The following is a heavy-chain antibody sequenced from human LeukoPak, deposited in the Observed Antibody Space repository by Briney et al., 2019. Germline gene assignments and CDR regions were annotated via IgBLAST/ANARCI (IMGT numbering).Heavy chain of an antibody. CDR3: ARRRTGGTSWTWVDP. J-gene: IGHJ5*02. D-gene: IGHD2-2*01. Sequence: ASVKVSCKASGYTFTSYDINWVRQATGQGLEWMGWMDPNSGNTGYAQKFQGRVTMTRNTSISTAYMELSSLRSENTAVYYCARRRTGGTSWTWVDPWGQGTLVTVSS. V-gene: IGHV1-8*01. CDR2: MDPNSGNT. CDR1: GYTFTSYD.